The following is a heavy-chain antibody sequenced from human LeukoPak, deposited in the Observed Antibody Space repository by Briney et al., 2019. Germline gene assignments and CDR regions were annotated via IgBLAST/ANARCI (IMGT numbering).Heavy chain of an antibody. CDR1: GFTVSSHY. CDR3: ARDQASFCSGGGCPRGYYFDY. J-gene: IGHJ4*02. V-gene: IGHV3-53*01. D-gene: IGHD2-15*01. Sequence: GGSLRLSCAASGFTVSSHYMSWVRQAPGKGVEWVSLTYSDGTTYYEDSVKGRFTVSRDNSKDTLYLQMNSLRAEDTAVYYCARDQASFCSGGGCPRGYYFDYWGQGTLVTVSS. CDR2: TYSDGTT.